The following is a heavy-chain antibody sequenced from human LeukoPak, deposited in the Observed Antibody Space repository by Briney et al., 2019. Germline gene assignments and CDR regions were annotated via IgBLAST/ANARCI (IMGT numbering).Heavy chain of an antibody. V-gene: IGHV7-4-1*02. CDR2: INTNTGNP. Sequence: ASVKFSCKASGYTFSSYTMNWVRQAPGQGLEWIGWINTNTGNPTYAQDYTGRFVFSLDTSVSTTYLQISRLKAEDTAVYYCASGPSYSGSNEYFDSWGQGTLVTVSS. CDR1: GYTFSSYT. J-gene: IGHJ4*02. D-gene: IGHD1-26*01. CDR3: ASGPSYSGSNEYFDS.